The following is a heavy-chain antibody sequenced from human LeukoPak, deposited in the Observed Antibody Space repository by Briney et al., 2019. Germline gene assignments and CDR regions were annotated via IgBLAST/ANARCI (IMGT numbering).Heavy chain of an antibody. Sequence: PSETLSLTCTVSGGSIPTKNFYWGWIRQPPGKGLEWIGSVFYSGRTYYNPSLRSRVTIFVDPSKNQFSLNLRSVTAADTAVYYCARQSQYSGYQAPDYWGQGTLVTVSS. J-gene: IGHJ4*02. D-gene: IGHD5-12*01. CDR1: GGSIPTKNFY. V-gene: IGHV4-39*01. CDR2: VFYSGRT. CDR3: ARQSQYSGYQAPDY.